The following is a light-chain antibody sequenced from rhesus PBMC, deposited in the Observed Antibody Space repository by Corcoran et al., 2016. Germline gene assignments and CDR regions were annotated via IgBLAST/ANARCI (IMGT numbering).Light chain of an antibody. Sequence: EIVMTQSPATLSLSPGETATLSCRASQSVGSYLAWYQQQPGQAPKLLVHSAYFRATGIPDRFSGSGHRTDFTLTISSLEPEDVGVYHWQQYNDLLYSFGQGTKVEIK. CDR3: QQYNDLLYS. CDR1: QSVGSY. V-gene: IGKV3-40*01. CDR2: SAY. J-gene: IGKJ2*01.